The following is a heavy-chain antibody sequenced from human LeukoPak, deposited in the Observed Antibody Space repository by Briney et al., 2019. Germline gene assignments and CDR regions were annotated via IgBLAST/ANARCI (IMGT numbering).Heavy chain of an antibody. CDR2: INSDGSST. D-gene: IGHD5-24*01. CDR3: ARVEWDSRWLPSTLYY. CDR1: GFTFSSYW. V-gene: IGHV3-74*01. Sequence: GGSLRLSCAASGFTFSSYWMHWVRQAPGKGLVWVSRINSDGSSTSYADSVKGRFTISRDNAKNTLYLQINSLRAEDTAVYYCARVEWDSRWLPSTLYYWGQGTLVTVSS. J-gene: IGHJ4*02.